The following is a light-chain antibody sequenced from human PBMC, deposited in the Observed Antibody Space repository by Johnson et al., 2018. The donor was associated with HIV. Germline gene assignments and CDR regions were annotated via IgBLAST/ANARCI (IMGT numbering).Light chain of an antibody. CDR1: NSNIGNNY. V-gene: IGLV1-51*02. CDR2: ENN. CDR3: GTWDSSLNAYV. Sequence: QSVLTQPPSASGTPGQRVTISCSGSNSNIGNNYVSWFQQLPGTAPKLLIYENNKRPSGIPDRFSGSKSGTSATLGITGLQTGDEADYYCGTWDSSLNAYVFGAATKVAVL. J-gene: IGLJ1*01.